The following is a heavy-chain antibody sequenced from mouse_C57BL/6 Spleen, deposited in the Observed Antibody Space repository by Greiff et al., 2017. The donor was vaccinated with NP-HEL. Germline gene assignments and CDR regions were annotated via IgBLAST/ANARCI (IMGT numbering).Heavy chain of an antibody. Sequence: DVKLVESGGGLVKPGGSLKLSCAASGFTFSDYGMHWVRQAPEKGLEWVAYISSGSSTIYYADTVKGRFTISRDNAKNTLFLQMTSLRSEDTAMYYCAREGYGSSYGVPYAMDYWGQGTSVTVSS. CDR3: AREGYGSSYGVPYAMDY. CDR2: ISSGSSTI. J-gene: IGHJ4*01. CDR1: GFTFSDYG. V-gene: IGHV5-17*01. D-gene: IGHD1-1*01.